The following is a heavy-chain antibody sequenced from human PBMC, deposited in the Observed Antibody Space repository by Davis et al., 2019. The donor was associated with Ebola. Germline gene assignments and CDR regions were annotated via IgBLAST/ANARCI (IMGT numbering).Heavy chain of an antibody. CDR2: ISSSGSTI. J-gene: IGHJ4*02. CDR3: ARVGIEMATHFDY. D-gene: IGHD5-24*01. CDR1: GFTFSDYY. Sequence: GESLKISCAASGFTFSDYYMSWIRQAPGKGLEWVSYISSSGSTIYYADSVKGRFTISRDNAKNSLYLQMNSLRAEDTAVYYCARVGIEMATHFDYWGQGTLVTVSS. V-gene: IGHV3-11*01.